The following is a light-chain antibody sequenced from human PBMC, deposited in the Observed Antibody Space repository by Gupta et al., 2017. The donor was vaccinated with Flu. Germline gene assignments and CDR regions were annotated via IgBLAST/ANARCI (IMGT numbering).Light chain of an antibody. CDR1: QSVSSSY. CDR2: GAS. J-gene: IGKJ4*01. CDR3: QQYGSSPGALT. Sequence: EIVLTQSPGTLSLSTGERATLSCRASQSVSSSYLAWYQQKPGQAPRLLIYGASSRATGIPDRFSGSGSGTDFTLTISRLEPEDFAVYYCQQYGSSPGALTFGGGTKVEIK. V-gene: IGKV3-20*01.